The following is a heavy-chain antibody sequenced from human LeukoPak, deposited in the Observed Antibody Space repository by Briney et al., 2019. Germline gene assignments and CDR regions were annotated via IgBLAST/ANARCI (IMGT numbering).Heavy chain of an antibody. CDR2: IKQDGSEK. V-gene: IGHV3-7*01. J-gene: IGHJ5*02. Sequence: XWXXWXRQAPGXXXXGVANIKQDGSEKYYVDSVKGRFTISRDNAKNXLYLQMNRLRGEDTAVYYCAXXXXXXXGXXXXPWGQGXLXTVSS. CDR3: AXXXXXXXGXXXXP. CDR1: XW.